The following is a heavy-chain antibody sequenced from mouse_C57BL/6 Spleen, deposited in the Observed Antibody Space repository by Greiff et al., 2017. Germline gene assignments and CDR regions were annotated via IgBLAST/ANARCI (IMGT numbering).Heavy chain of an antibody. V-gene: IGHV10-1*01. Sequence: EVQGVESGGGLVQPKGSLKLSCAASGFSFNTYAMNWVRQAPGKGLEWVARIRSKSNNYATYYADSVKDRFTISRDDSESMLYLQMNNLKTEDTAMYYCVGIYYAMDYWGQGTSVTVSS. CDR1: GFSFNTYA. J-gene: IGHJ4*01. CDR2: IRSKSNNYAT. CDR3: VGIYYAMDY.